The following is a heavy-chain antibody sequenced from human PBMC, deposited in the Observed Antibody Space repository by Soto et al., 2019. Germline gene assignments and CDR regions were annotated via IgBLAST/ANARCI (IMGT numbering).Heavy chain of an antibody. J-gene: IGHJ4*02. V-gene: IGHV3-11*01. CDR1: GFSFSDYY. CDR2: INNSGSTK. D-gene: IGHD2-15*01. CDR3: SRSLAARFDY. Sequence: GGSLSLSCAAYGFSFSDYYMSWIRQAPGKGLEWVSQINNSGSTKYYAVSVKGHFTITRDNAKNSLVLQMNSLIAYDTARYYVSRSLAARFDYWGQGTPVTVSS.